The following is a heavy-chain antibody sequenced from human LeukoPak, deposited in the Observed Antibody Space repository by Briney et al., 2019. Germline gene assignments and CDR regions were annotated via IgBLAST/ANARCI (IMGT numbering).Heavy chain of an antibody. CDR1: GGTFSSYA. D-gene: IGHD3-22*01. CDR2: IIPILGIA. J-gene: IGHJ4*02. Sequence: ASVKVSCKASGGTFSSYAISWVRQAPGQGLEWMGRIIPILGIANYAQKFQGRVTITADESTSTAYMELSSLEDTAVYYCAREAMIVVVIEEESKFDYWGQGTLVTVSS. V-gene: IGHV1-69*04. CDR3: AREAMIVVVIEEESKFDY.